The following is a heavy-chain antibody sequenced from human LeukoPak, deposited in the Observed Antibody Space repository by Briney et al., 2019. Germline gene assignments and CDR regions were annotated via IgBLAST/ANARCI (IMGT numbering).Heavy chain of an antibody. D-gene: IGHD1-14*01. CDR1: GFTFSSYS. V-gene: IGHV3-21*04. CDR3: ARDLLGSGDY. J-gene: IGHJ4*02. Sequence: TGGSLRLSYAASGFTFSSYSMNWVRQAPGKGLEWVSSISSSSSYIYYADSVKGRFTISRDNSKNTLYLQMNSLRAEDTAVYYCARDLLGSGDYWGQGTLVTVSS. CDR2: ISSSSSYI.